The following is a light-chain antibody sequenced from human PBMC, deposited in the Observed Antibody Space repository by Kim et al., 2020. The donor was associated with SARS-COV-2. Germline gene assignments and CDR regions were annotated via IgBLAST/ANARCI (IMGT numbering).Light chain of an antibody. CDR3: QQYGSTPRVT. J-gene: IGKJ4*02. CDR2: GAS. Sequence: GEGTTPPCRATSRSISSYLVCYQQKTGHAATLLIYGASSRATGIPAEFSSGGSATDFIITISRLVPDDVAVYYCQQYGSTPRVTFGGGTKVDIK. V-gene: IGKV3-20*01. CDR1: SRSISSY.